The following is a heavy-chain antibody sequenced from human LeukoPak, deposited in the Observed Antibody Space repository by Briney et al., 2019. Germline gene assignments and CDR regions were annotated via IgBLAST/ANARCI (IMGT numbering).Heavy chain of an antibody. J-gene: IGHJ4*02. CDR1: GASLSSGSYY. CDR2: FYYSGST. Sequence: SETLSLTCTVSGASLSSGSYYWSWIRQPAGKGLEWIGYFYYSGSTNYNPSLKSRVTISIDTSKNQFSLKLSSVTAADTAVYYCARGYSGYEPFDHWGQGTLVTVSS. D-gene: IGHD5-12*01. CDR3: ARGYSGYEPFDH. V-gene: IGHV4-61*10.